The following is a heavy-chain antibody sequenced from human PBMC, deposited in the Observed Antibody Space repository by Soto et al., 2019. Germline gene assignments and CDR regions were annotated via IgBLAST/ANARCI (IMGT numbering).Heavy chain of an antibody. CDR3: AKDKGVFNWATSYFDY. CDR2: TSYDGNNE. D-gene: IGHD1-1*01. Sequence: GGSLRLSCAASGFTFSNYAIHWVRQAPGKGLEWVALTSYDGNNEYYTDSVKGRFTISRDNSKNTLFLQMNSPRPEDTAVYYCAKDKGVFNWATSYFDYWGQGALVTVSS. V-gene: IGHV3-30*18. J-gene: IGHJ4*02. CDR1: GFTFSNYA.